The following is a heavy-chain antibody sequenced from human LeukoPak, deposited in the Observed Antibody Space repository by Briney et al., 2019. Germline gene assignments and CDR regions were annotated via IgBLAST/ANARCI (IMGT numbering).Heavy chain of an antibody. D-gene: IGHD4-11*01. J-gene: IGHJ4*02. CDR1: GFTFSNAW. CDR3: TTDLTVTTGDY. V-gene: IGHV3-15*01. CDR2: IKSKTDGGTT. Sequence: PGGSLRLSCAASGFTFSNAWMSWVRQAPGKGLEWVGRIKSKTDGGTTDYAAPVKGRFTISRHDSKNTLYLQMNSLKTEDTAVYYCTTDLTVTTGDYWGQGTLVTVSS.